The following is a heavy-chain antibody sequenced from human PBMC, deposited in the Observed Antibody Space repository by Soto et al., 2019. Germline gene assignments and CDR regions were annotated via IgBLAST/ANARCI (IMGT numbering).Heavy chain of an antibody. CDR1: GFTFSGSA. CDR3: TSQGYSYGFDY. J-gene: IGHJ4*02. Sequence: EVQLVESGGGLVQPGGSLKLSCAASGFTFSGSAMHWVRQASGKGLEWVGRIRSKANSYATAYVASVKGRFTISRDDSKNTAYLQMNSLKTEDTAVYYCTSQGYSYGFDYWGQGTLVTVSS. CDR2: IRSKANSYAT. D-gene: IGHD5-18*01. V-gene: IGHV3-73*02.